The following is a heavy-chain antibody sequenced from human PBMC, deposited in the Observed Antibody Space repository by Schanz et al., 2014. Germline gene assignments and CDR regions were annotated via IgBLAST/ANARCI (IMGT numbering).Heavy chain of an antibody. CDR1: GFTFSNYA. D-gene: IGHD2-2*01. J-gene: IGHJ4*02. V-gene: IGHV3-23*01. Sequence: EVQLLESGGGLVRPGGSLRLSCAASGFTFSNYAMSWVRQAPGKGLEWVSGFIVDSGNTYYAGSVKGRFSISRDYSKNTLYLQMSSLRAEDTAMYYCARRASCSRIGCPFDSWGQGTLVTVSS. CDR3: ARRASCSRIGCPFDS. CDR2: FIVDSGNT.